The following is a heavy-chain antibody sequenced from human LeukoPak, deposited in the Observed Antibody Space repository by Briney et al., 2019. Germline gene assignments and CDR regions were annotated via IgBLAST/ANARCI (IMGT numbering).Heavy chain of an antibody. CDR2: ISWNGVSI. J-gene: IGHJ6*02. V-gene: IGHV3-9*01. D-gene: IGHD3-10*01. Sequence: GGSLRLSCAASGSTFHDHAMHWVRQVPGRGLEWVSGISWNGVSIGYSGSVRGRFTISRDNAKKSLYLQMNSLGPEDTALYYCVRDVGQNYYVSGGMDVWGQGTTVTASS. CDR1: GSTFHDHA. CDR3: VRDVGQNYYVSGGMDV.